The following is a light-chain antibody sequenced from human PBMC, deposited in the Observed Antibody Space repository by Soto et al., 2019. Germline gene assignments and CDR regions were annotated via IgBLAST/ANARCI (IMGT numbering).Light chain of an antibody. CDR2: AAS. Sequence: AIQMAPSPSSLSASVGDRVTIACRASQGIGNDLGWFQQKPGKAPKVLIYAASSLQSGVPSRFSGSGSGTDFTLTISSMQPEDFASYYCLQDYNYPLTFGGGTKVDTK. J-gene: IGKJ4*01. CDR3: LQDYNYPLT. CDR1: QGIGND. V-gene: IGKV1-6*01.